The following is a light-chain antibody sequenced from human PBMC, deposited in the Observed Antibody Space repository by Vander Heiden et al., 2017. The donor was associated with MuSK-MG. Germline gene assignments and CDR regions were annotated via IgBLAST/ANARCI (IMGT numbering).Light chain of an antibody. CDR1: SSNIGKNA. V-gene: IGLV1-36*01. CDR2: YDD. CDR3: ATWDSRLNGYV. J-gene: IGLJ1*01. Sequence: QSVLTQPPSVSEAPGQRVTISCSGSSSNIGKNAVNWYQHLPGRAPKVLVYYDDLGPSGVSARFSASKSGTSASLAISGLQAEEEAEYYCATWDSRLNGYVFGSGTTVTVL.